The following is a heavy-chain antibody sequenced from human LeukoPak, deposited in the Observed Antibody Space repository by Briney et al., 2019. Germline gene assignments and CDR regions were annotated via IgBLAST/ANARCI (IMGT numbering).Heavy chain of an antibody. CDR2: IQYSGNNK. CDR3: ASRYVVPAAMAWFGDRHAKDFDY. Sequence: GGSLRLSCAASGFTFINYGMHWVRQAPGKGLEWVAFIQYSGNNKYYADSVKGRFTISRDNSKNTLYLQMNSLRAEDTAVYYCASRYVVPAAMAWFGDRHAKDFDYWGQGTLVTVSS. V-gene: IGHV3-30*02. CDR1: GFTFINYG. J-gene: IGHJ4*02. D-gene: IGHD2-2*01.